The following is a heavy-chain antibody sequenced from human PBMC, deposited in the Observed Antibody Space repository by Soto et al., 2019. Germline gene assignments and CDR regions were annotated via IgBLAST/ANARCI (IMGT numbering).Heavy chain of an antibody. CDR3: AGPRYCSSTSCYPYYYYYMDV. D-gene: IGHD2-2*01. CDR1: GGTFSSYT. CDR2: IIPILGIA. V-gene: IGHV1-69*02. Sequence: QVQLVQSGAEVKKPGSSVKVSCKASGGTFSSYTISWVRQAPGQGLEWMGRIIPILGIANYAQKFQGRVTITADKSPSTAYMELSSLRSEDTAVYYCAGPRYCSSTSCYPYYYYYMDVWGKGTTVTVSS. J-gene: IGHJ6*03.